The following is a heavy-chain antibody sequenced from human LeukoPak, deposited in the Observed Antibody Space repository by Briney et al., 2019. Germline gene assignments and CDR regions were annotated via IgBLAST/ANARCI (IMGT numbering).Heavy chain of an antibody. V-gene: IGHV5-10-1*01. CDR2: IAHSDSNT. D-gene: IGHD6-13*01. J-gene: IGHJ5*02. CDR1: GYSFTSYW. CDR3: ARSGYSSSWPHPSMWFDP. Sequence: GAALKISCKAAGYSFTSYWISWVRQMPEKGLEGMGRIAHSDSNTNYSPSFQGHVTISADKSISTAYLQWSSLKASDTAMYYCARSGYSSSWPHPSMWFDPWGQGTLVTVSS.